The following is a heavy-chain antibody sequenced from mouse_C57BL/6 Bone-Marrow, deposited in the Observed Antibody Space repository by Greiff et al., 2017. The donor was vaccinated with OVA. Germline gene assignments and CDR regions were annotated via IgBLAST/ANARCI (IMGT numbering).Heavy chain of an antibody. CDR3: ARTGIYDGYYVDY. D-gene: IGHD2-3*01. Sequence: QVQLQQSGAELVQPGASVKLSCKASGYSFTSYWMHWVKQRPGQGLEWIGVIDPSDSYTNYNQKFKGKSTLTANNSSSKAYMQMISLTSEDSAVDYCARTGIYDGYYVDYWGQGTLVTVSA. CDR2: IDPSDSYT. CDR1: GYSFTSYW. V-gene: IGHV1-69*01. J-gene: IGHJ3*01.